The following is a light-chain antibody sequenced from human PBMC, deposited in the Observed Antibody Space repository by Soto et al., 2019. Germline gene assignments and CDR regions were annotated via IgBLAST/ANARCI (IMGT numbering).Light chain of an antibody. CDR1: QSVSSSY. V-gene: IGKV3-20*01. Sequence: IVLTQSPGTLSLSLGERATLSCRASQSVSSSYLAWYQQKPGQAPRLLIYAASSRATGIPDRFSGSGSGTDFTLTISRLEPEDFAVYFCQQFGNSPWTFGQGTKVDIK. J-gene: IGKJ1*01. CDR3: QQFGNSPWT. CDR2: AAS.